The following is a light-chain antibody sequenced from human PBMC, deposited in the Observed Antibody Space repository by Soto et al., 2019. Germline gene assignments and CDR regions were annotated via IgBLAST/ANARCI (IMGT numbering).Light chain of an antibody. Sequence: DIQMTQSPSSLSASVGDRVTITCRASQSISSYLNWYQQKPGKAPKLLIYAASSLQSGVPSGFSGSGSGTDFTLTISSLQPEDFATYYCQQRRTFGQGTKVEIK. CDR3: QQRRT. J-gene: IGKJ1*01. CDR1: QSISSY. V-gene: IGKV1-39*01. CDR2: AAS.